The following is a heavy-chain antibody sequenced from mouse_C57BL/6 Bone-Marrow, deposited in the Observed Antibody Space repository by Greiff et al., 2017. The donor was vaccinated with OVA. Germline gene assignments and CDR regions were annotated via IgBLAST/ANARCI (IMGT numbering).Heavy chain of an antibody. D-gene: IGHD2-4*01. CDR2: IDPSDSYT. CDR1: GYTFTSYW. J-gene: IGHJ2*01. CDR3: ARWGYDYDFDY. V-gene: IGHV1-69*01. Sequence: QVQLQQPGAELVMPGASVKLSCKASGYTFTSYWMHWVKQRPGQGLEWIGEIDPSDSYTNYNQKFKGKSTLTVDKSSSTAYMQLSSLTSEDSAVDYCARWGYDYDFDYWGQGTTLTVSS.